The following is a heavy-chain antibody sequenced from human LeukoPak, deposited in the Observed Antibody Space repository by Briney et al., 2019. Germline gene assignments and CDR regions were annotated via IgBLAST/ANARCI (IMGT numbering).Heavy chain of an antibody. V-gene: IGHV1-18*01. J-gene: IGHJ3*02. CDR2: ISAYNGNT. Sequence: ASVKVSCKASGYAFTSSGISWVRQAPGQGLEWMGWISAYNGNTNYAQKLQGRVTMTTDTSTSTAYMELRSLRSDETAVYYCARDEYYYDSSGYHDAFDIWGQGTMVTVSS. CDR1: GYAFTSSG. CDR3: ARDEYYYDSSGYHDAFDI. D-gene: IGHD3-22*01.